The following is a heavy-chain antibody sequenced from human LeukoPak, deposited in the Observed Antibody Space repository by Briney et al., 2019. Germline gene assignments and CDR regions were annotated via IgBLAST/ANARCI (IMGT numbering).Heavy chain of an antibody. Sequence: PSETLSLTCAVYGGSFSGYYWSWIRQPPGKGLEWIGEINHSGSTNYNPSLKSRVTISVDTSKNQFSLKLSSVTAADTAVYYCAGSRYYDILTGYTHFDYWGQGTLVTVSS. CDR1: GGSFSGYY. D-gene: IGHD3-9*01. J-gene: IGHJ4*02. CDR3: AGSRYYDILTGYTHFDY. V-gene: IGHV4-34*01. CDR2: INHSGST.